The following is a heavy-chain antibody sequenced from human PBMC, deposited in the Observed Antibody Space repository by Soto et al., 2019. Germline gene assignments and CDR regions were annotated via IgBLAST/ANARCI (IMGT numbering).Heavy chain of an antibody. CDR3: AKARGAYWGLDDY. Sequence: EVPLVESGGGLVQPGRSLRLSCAASGFTFDDYAMHWVRQAPGKGLEWVSGISWNSGNIDYADSVKGRFTISRDNAKNSLYLQMNSLRTEDTALYYGAKARGAYWGLDDYWGQGTLVTVSS. V-gene: IGHV3-9*01. CDR1: GFTFDDYA. CDR2: ISWNSGNI. J-gene: IGHJ4*02. D-gene: IGHD3-16*01.